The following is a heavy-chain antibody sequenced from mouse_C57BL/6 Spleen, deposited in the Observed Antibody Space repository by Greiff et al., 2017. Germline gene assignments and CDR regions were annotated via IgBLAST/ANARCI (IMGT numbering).Heavy chain of an antibody. Sequence: EVKLMESEGGLVQPGSSMKLSCTASGFTFSDYYMAWVRQVPEKGLEWVANINYDGSSTYYLDSLKSRFIISRDNAKNILYLQMSSLKSEDTATYYCARVDYGSSYGGYLDVWGTGTTVTVSS. J-gene: IGHJ1*03. CDR3: ARVDYGSSYGGYLDV. D-gene: IGHD1-1*01. V-gene: IGHV5-16*01. CDR2: INYDGSST. CDR1: GFTFSDYY.